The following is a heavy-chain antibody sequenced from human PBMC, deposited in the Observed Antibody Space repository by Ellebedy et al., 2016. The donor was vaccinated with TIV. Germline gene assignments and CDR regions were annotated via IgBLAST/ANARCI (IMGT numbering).Heavy chain of an antibody. CDR1: GYSFTSYG. Sequence: AASVKVSCKTSGYSFTSYGLGWVRQAPGQGLEWMGWTSAAIGNMNYVPKFKGRLTLTTDTSTGTAYMQLKSLRLDDTAMYYCARTTATDYASGSYYKSYFDYWGLGTLVTVSS. CDR2: TSAAIGNM. D-gene: IGHD3-10*01. CDR3: ARTTATDYASGSYYKSYFDY. V-gene: IGHV1-18*01. J-gene: IGHJ4*02.